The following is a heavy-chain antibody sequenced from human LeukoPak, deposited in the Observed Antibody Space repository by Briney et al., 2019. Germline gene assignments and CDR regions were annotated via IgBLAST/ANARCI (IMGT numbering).Heavy chain of an antibody. CDR3: ARGASGLALEMATIGRHFDY. Sequence: SQTLSLTCTVSGGSISSGDYYWSWIRQPPGKGLEWIGYIYYSGSTYYNPSLKSRVTISVDTSKNQFSLKLSSVTAADTAVYYCARGASGLALEMATIGRHFDYWGQGTLVTVPS. J-gene: IGHJ4*02. CDR1: GGSISSGDYY. V-gene: IGHV4-30-4*01. D-gene: IGHD5-24*01. CDR2: IYYSGST.